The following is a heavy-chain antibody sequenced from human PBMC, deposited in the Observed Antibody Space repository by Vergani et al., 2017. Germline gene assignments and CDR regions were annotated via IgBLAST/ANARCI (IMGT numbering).Heavy chain of an antibody. CDR1: GATFRSNT. J-gene: IGHJ6*02. Sequence: QVQLVQSGAEVKKPGSSVKVSCKASGATFRSNTISWVRQVPGQGLEWMGRIIPVLGKTKYEQDFQGRLTITADTSTSTAYMELTSLRSQDTGVYYCARDPRGYGGDPEDYYYGMDVWGQGTTVTVSS. CDR3: ARDPRGYGGDPEDYYYGMDV. D-gene: IGHD2-21*02. CDR2: IIPVLGKT. V-gene: IGHV1-69*08.